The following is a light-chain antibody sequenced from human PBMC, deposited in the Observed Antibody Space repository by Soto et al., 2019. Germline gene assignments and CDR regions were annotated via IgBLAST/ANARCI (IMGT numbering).Light chain of an antibody. Sequence: QSVLTQPPSVSGAPGQRVTISCTGSSSNIGAGYHVHWYQQLPGTAPKLLLYTNNNRPSGVPDRFSGSRSGTSASLAITGLQAEDEADYYCQYYDSSMSHLFGTGTKXT. J-gene: IGLJ1*01. V-gene: IGLV1-40*01. CDR2: TNN. CDR3: QYYDSSMSHL. CDR1: SSNIGAGYH.